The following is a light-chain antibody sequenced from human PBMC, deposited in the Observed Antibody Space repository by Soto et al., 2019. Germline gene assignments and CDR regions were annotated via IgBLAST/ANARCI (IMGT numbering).Light chain of an antibody. V-gene: IGKV1-5*03. CDR3: QQYSSYPSLT. CDR1: QTINNL. J-gene: IGKJ4*01. Sequence: DIKRTQSPATLSESVGDRVSIICRSSQTINNLMAWYQQKPGQAPKLLIYKASNLETGVPSRFSGSGSGTEFTLTISSLQPHDFATYYCQQYSSYPSLTFGGGTKLDIK. CDR2: KAS.